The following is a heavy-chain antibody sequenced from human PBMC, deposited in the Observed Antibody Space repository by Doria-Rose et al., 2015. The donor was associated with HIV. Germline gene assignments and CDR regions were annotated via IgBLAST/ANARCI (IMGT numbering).Heavy chain of an antibody. J-gene: IGHJ6*03. D-gene: IGHD3-3*01. Sequence: EVQLLESGGGLVQPGRSLRLSCVGSGFSFESYAMHWVRLAPGKGLAWVAGISWDSGAKGNADSVEGRFTISRDNAKESVYLEMRSLRPEDTAFYYCAKAPIIGPKYYFYMDVWGKGTSVTASS. CDR2: ISWDSGAK. CDR1: GFSFESYA. V-gene: IGHV3-9*01. CDR3: AKAPIIGPKYYFYMDV.